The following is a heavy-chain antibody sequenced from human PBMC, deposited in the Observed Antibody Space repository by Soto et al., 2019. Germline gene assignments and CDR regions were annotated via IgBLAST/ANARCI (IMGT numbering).Heavy chain of an antibody. J-gene: IGHJ6*02. V-gene: IGHV4-4*02. CDR3: ARRDIVVVPAALVV. CDR1: GGSISSSNW. CDR2: IYHSGST. D-gene: IGHD2-2*01. Sequence: PSETLSLTCAVSGGSISSSNWWSWVRQPPGKGLEWIGEIYHSGSTNYNPSLKSRVTISVDKSKNQFSLKLSSVTAADTAVYYCARRDIVVVPAALVVWGQGTAVTVSS.